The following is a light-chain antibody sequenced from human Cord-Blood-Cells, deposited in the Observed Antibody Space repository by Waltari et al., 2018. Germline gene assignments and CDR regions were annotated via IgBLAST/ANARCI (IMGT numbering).Light chain of an antibody. CDR3: QQYNNWPPYS. J-gene: IGKJ2*03. CDR2: GAS. Sequence: EIVLTQSPATLSVSPGETATLPCRASQSVSSNLAWYQQKPGQAPRLLIYGASTRATGITARFSGSGSGTEFTLTNSSLQSEDFAVYYCQQYNNWPPYSFGQGTK. CDR1: QSVSSN. V-gene: IGKV3-15*01.